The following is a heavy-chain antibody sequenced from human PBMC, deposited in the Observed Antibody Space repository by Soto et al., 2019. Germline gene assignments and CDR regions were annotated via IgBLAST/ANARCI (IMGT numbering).Heavy chain of an antibody. Sequence: PGGSLRLSCAPSGFSFRNYAMSWVRQARGKGLEWVSAISGSGYNTYYTDSVKGRFTISRDNFKNTLYLQMNSLRAEDTAISYCAKDTGRGGGSVFDYWGQGTLVTVSS. V-gene: IGHV3-23*01. J-gene: IGHJ4*02. CDR3: AKDTGRGGGSVFDY. CDR1: GFSFRNYA. CDR2: ISGSGYNT. D-gene: IGHD2-15*01.